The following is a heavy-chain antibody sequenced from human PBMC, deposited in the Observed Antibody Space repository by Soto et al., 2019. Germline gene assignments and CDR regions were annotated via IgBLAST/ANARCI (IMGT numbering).Heavy chain of an antibody. D-gene: IGHD6-25*01. V-gene: IGHV4-39*01. CDR2: IYYVGTT. J-gene: IGHJ4*02. Sequence: QLHLQESGPGLVKPSETLSLTCAVSGGSISSNLYYWGWIRQPPGKGLEWLGNIYYVGTTYYNPSLGSRVAIAADTAKNEFSLRLTSVTAADTAVSYCARRRVITAAGDFDCWGQGTLVTVSS. CDR3: ARRRVITAAGDFDC. CDR1: GGSISSNLYY.